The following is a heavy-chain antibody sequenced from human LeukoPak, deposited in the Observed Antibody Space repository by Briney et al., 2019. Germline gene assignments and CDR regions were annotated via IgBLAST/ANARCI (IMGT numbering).Heavy chain of an antibody. V-gene: IGHV4-30-4*08. Sequence: SETLSLTCAVYGGSFSGYYWSWIRQPPGKGLEWIGYIYYSGSTYYNPSLKSRVTISVDTSKNQFSLKLSSVTAAGTAVYYCARGGPRNYGSGSYTDYWGQGTLVTVSS. CDR1: GGSFSGYY. CDR2: IYYSGST. J-gene: IGHJ4*02. CDR3: ARGGPRNYGSGSYTDY. D-gene: IGHD3-10*01.